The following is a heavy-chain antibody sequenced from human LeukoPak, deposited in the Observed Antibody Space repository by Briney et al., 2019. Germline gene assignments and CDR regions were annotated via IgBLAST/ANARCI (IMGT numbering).Heavy chain of an antibody. V-gene: IGHV4-30-4*08. CDR3: ARDFIATTGAFDI. CDR1: GGSISSGDYY. Sequence: SQTLSLTCTVSGGSISSGDYYWSWIRQPPGKGLEWIGYIYYSGSTYYNPSLQSRVTISVDTSKNQFSLKLSSVTAADTAVYYCARDFIATTGAFDIWGQGTMVTVSS. D-gene: IGHD6-13*01. J-gene: IGHJ3*02. CDR2: IYYSGST.